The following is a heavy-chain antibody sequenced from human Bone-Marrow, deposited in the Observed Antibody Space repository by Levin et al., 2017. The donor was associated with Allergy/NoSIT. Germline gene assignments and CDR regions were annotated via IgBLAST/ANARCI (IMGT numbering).Heavy chain of an antibody. J-gene: IGHJ4*02. D-gene: IGHD3-22*01. CDR2: FSGSGGNT. CDR3: AKGGYFGYPFTLDS. Sequence: PGGSLRLSCAPSGFTFSNYAMTWVSQTPGKGLEWVSTFSGSGGNTYYAESVKGRFTISRDNSQTTLYLQMTTLRAEDPAVYYCAKGGYFGYPFTLDSWGQGTLVTVSS. CDR1: GFTFSNYA. V-gene: IGHV3-23*01.